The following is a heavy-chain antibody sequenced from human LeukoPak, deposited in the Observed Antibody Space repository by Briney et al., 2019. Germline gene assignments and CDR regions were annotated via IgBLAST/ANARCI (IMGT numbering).Heavy chain of an antibody. CDR2: IYHSGST. CDR1: AYFISSGYY. CDR3: ARPQGATAIGAFDI. Sequence: PSETLSLTCAVSAYFISSGYYWGWIRQPPGKGLEWIGSIYHSGSTFYNPSLKSPATISADTPKNPFSLTLSSVTDADTAVYYCARPQGATAIGAFDIWGQGTMVTVSS. J-gene: IGHJ3*02. V-gene: IGHV4-38-2*01. D-gene: IGHD2-21*02.